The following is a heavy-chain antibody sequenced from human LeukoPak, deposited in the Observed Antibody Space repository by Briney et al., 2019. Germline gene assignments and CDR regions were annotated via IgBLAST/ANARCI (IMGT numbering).Heavy chain of an antibody. J-gene: IGHJ6*03. Sequence: GGSLRLSCAASGFTFSSYSMNWVRQAPGKGLEWVSSISSSSSYIYYADSVKGRFTISRDNAKNSLYLQMNSLRAEDTAVYYCARISGRNYYYMDVWGKGTTVTISS. V-gene: IGHV3-21*01. CDR1: GFTFSSYS. CDR2: ISSSSSYI. CDR3: ARISGRNYYYMDV. D-gene: IGHD3-10*01.